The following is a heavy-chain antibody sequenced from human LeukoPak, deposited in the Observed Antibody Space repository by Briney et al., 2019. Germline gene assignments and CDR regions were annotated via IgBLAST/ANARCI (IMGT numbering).Heavy chain of an antibody. V-gene: IGHV3-48*03. CDR1: GFTFSSYE. CDR3: ARAEPYYYGSGSYVY. Sequence: GGSLTLSCAASGFTFSSYEMNWVRQAPGKGLEWVSYIRSSGSTIYYADSVKGRFTISRDNAKNSLYLQMNSLRAEDTAVYYGARAEPYYYGSGSYVYWGQGTLVTVSS. CDR2: IRSSGSTI. J-gene: IGHJ4*02. D-gene: IGHD3-10*01.